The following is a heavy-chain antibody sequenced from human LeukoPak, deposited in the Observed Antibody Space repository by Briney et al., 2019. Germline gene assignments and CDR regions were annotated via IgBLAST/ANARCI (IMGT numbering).Heavy chain of an antibody. CDR1: GFTFSSYG. CDR2: IWYDGSNI. CDR3: AKESGYCSSTSCFADAFDI. D-gene: IGHD2-2*01. J-gene: IGHJ3*02. V-gene: IGHV3-33*06. Sequence: PGRSLRLSCAASGFTFSSYGMHWVRQAPGKGLEWVAVIWYDGSNIYYADSVKGRLIISRDNSKNTLYLQMNSLRAEDTAVYYCAKESGYCSSTSCFADAFDIWGQGTMVTVSS.